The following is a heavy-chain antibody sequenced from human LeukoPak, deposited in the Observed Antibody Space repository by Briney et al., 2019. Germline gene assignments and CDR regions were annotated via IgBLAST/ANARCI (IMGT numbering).Heavy chain of an antibody. CDR2: ISRSGSTK. V-gene: IGHV3-11*04. J-gene: IGHJ4*02. CDR1: GFTFSDYN. Sequence: GGSLRLSCAASGFTFSDYNMRWIRQAPGKGLEWVSSISRSGSTKYYADSVKGRFTISRDNAKNSLYLQMNSLRAEDTAVYYCARASFSTGWRYYFDYWGQGTLVTVSS. D-gene: IGHD6-19*01. CDR3: ARASFSTGWRYYFDY.